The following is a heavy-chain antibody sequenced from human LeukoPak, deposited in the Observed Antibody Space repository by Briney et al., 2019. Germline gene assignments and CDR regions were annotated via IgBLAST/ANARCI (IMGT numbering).Heavy chain of an antibody. J-gene: IGHJ1*01. V-gene: IGHV3-21*01. CDR2: ITSGSTYI. CDR1: GFTFSTYS. CDR3: AKEGARYCSGGSCPLFQH. Sequence: GGSLRLSCAASGFTFSTYSMNWVRQAPGKGLEWVSSITSGSTYIYYTDSVKGRFTISRDNTKNSLYLQMNSLTAEDTAVYYCAKEGARYCSGGSCPLFQHWGQGTLVTVSS. D-gene: IGHD2-15*01.